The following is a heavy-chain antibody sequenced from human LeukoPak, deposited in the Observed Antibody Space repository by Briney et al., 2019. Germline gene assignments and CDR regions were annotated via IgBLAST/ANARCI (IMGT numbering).Heavy chain of an antibody. D-gene: IGHD3-22*01. V-gene: IGHV3-23*01. CDR2: ISGSGRST. CDR1: GFTFSSYG. Sequence: TGGSLRLSCAASGFTFSSYGMSWVRQAPGKGLEWLSAISGSGRSTYYADSVKGRFTISRDNSKNRLSLKRKSMTGEDTAVYYCAKLANSGRVVHAAFDFGGQGTMVTVSS. CDR3: AKLANSGRVVHAAFDF. J-gene: IGHJ3*01.